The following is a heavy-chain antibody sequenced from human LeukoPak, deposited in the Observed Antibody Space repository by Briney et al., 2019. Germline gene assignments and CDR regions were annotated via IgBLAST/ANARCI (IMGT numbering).Heavy chain of an antibody. CDR2: ISSSSSTI. D-gene: IGHD3-10*01. CDR1: GFTFSSYS. V-gene: IGHV3-48*04. J-gene: IGHJ4*02. Sequence: GGSLRLSCAASGFTFSSYSMNWVRQAPGKGLEWVSYISSSSSTIYYADSVKGRFTISRDNAKNSLYLQMNSLRAEDTAVYYCAKDRYYGSGSYSGLDYWGQGTLITVSS. CDR3: AKDRYYGSGSYSGLDY.